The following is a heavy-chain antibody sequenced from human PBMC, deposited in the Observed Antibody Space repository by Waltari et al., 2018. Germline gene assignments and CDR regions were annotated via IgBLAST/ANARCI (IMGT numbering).Heavy chain of an antibody. CDR2: ISSISSYI. CDR1: GFTFSSYS. V-gene: IGHV3-21*01. Sequence: EVQLVESGGGLVKPGGSLRLSCAASGFTFSSYSMNWVRPAPGKGLEWGSSISSISSYIYYADSVKGRFTISRDNAKNSLYLQMNSLRAEDTAVYYCASGNNPSVSGWGQGTLVTVSS. CDR3: ASGNNPSVSG. J-gene: IGHJ4*02. D-gene: IGHD1-1*01.